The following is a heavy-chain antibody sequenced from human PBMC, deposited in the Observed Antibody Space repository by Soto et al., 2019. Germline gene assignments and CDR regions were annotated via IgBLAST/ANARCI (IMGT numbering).Heavy chain of an antibody. CDR1: GYSFTSYW. J-gene: IGHJ6*02. CDR2: IDPSDSYT. CDR3: ARLMRGVGYCSGGSCYYHRYGMAV. Sequence: GESLKISCKGSGYSFTSYWISWVRQMPGKGLEWMGRIDPSDSYTNYSPSFQGHVTISADKSISTAYLQWSSLKASDTAMYYCARLMRGVGYCSGGSCYYHRYGMAVWGQGTTVTVSS. V-gene: IGHV5-10-1*01. D-gene: IGHD2-15*01.